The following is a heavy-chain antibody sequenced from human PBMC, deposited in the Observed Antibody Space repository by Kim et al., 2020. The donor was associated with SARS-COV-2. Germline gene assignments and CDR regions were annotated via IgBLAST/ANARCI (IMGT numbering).Heavy chain of an antibody. V-gene: IGHV3-74*01. CDR1: GFTFSSYW. J-gene: IGHJ4*02. D-gene: IGHD6-13*01. Sequence: GGSLRLSCAASGFTFSSYWMHWVRQAPGKGLVWVSRIQSDGSSTNYADSVKGRLTVSRDNAKNTLYLQMNSLRAEDTAVYYCARERASYGSSWYGYSFDYWGQGALVTVSS. CDR2: IQSDGSST. CDR3: ARERASYGSSWYGYSFDY.